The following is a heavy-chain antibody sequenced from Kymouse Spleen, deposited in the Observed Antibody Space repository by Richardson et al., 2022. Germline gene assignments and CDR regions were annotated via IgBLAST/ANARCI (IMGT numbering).Heavy chain of an antibody. CDR2: ISYDGSNK. CDR1: GFTFSSYG. D-gene: IGHD3-3*01. Sequence: QVQLVESGGGVVQPGRSLRLSCAASGFTFSSYGMHWVRQAPGKGLEWVAVISYDGSNKYYADSVKGRFTISRDNSKNTLYLQMNSLRAEDTAVYYCAKPPLRFLECSLTTGAREPWSPSPQ. J-gene: IGHJ4*02. V-gene: IGHV3-30*18. CDR3: AKPPLRFLECSLTT.